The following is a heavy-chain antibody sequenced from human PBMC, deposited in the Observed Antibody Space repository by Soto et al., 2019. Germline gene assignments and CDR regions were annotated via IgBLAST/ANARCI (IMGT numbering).Heavy chain of an antibody. CDR2: ISYDGSNK. Sequence: QVQLVESGGGVVQPGSSLRLSCAASGFTFSNYGIHWVRQAPGKGLDWVAVISYDGSNKYYADSVKSRFTISRDNSKNTLYLQMNSLKGEDTAVYYCAKDGGVVHRGVYHYYAMDVWGQGTTVTVSS. D-gene: IGHD3-10*01. J-gene: IGHJ6*02. CDR3: AKDGGVVHRGVYHYYAMDV. CDR1: GFTFSNYG. V-gene: IGHV3-30*18.